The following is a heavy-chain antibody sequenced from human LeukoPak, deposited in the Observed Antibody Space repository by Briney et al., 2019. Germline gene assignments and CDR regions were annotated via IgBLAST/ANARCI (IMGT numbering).Heavy chain of an antibody. V-gene: IGHV3-49*03. CDR3: TRSYCGGDCYSDY. Sequence: GGSLRLACTASGFTFGDYAMSWFRQAPGKGLELVGFIRSKAYGGTTEYAASVKGRFTISRDDSKSIAYLQMNSLKTEDTAVYYCTRSYCGGDCYSDYWGQGALVTVSS. CDR2: IRSKAYGGTT. CDR1: GFTFGDYA. J-gene: IGHJ4*02. D-gene: IGHD2-21*02.